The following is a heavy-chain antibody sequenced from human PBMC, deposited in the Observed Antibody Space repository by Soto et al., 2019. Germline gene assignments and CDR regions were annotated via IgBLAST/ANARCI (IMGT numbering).Heavy chain of an antibody. V-gene: IGHV3-23*01. CDR2: LSDSGGSI. D-gene: IGHD6-13*01. CDR3: AKASSSWYAGFFDL. CDR1: GFTFSRHA. J-gene: IGHJ4*02. Sequence: EVPLLESGGGLVQPGGSLRLSCTASGFTFSRHAMTWVRQAPGKGLEWVSGLSDSGGSIYYADSVKGRFTISRDNSMNMLYLQMNTLRAEDTAIYYCAKASSSWYAGFFDLWGQGTLVTVSS.